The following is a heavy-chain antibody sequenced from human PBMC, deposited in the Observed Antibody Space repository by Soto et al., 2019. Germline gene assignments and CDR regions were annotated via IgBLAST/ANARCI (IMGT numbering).Heavy chain of an antibody. Sequence: LRLSWAASGFTLGRYGMSWVRQAPGKGLEWVSAVSPNGQGIYYADSVRGRFTISRDFSKNTVFLHMDSLRAEDTAVYYCAKDRDYPRDYFHYWGQGTLVTVSS. J-gene: IGHJ4*02. V-gene: IGHV3-23*01. CDR2: VSPNGQGI. CDR1: GFTLGRYG. CDR3: AKDRDYPRDYFHY. D-gene: IGHD3-10*01.